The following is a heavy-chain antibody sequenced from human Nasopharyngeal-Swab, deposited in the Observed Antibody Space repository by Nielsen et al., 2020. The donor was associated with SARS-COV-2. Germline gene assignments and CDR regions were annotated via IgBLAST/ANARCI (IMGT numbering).Heavy chain of an antibody. CDR2: VNEDGSRT. CDR3: VKHQGSASDQ. CDR1: GVIFSNYW. Sequence: GESLKISCEVSGVIFSNYWMHWVRQAPGKGLVWVSRVNEDGSRTDYAGSVKGRFTISRDNAKNTLYLQMNSLRVEDTAVYYCVKHQGSASDQWGQGTLVTVSS. V-gene: IGHV3-74*01. J-gene: IGHJ4*02.